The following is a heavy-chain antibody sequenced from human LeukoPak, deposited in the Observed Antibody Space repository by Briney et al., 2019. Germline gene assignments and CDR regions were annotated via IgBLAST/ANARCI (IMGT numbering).Heavy chain of an antibody. V-gene: IGHV1-18*01. D-gene: IGHD2-2*01. CDR3: ARDGTEYCSSTSCYSAYYFDY. Sequence: ASVKVSCKASGYTFTSYGISWVRQAPGQGLEWMGWISAYNGNTNYAQKLQGRVTMTTDTSTSTAYMELRSLRSDDTAVYYCARDGTEYCSSTSCYSAYYFDYWGQGTLVTVSS. J-gene: IGHJ4*02. CDR2: ISAYNGNT. CDR1: GYTFTSYG.